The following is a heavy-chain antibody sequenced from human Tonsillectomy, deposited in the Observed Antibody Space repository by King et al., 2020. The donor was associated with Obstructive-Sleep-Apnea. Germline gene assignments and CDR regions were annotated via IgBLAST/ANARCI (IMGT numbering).Heavy chain of an antibody. CDR1: GGSIRSGGYY. CDR2: IYYSGST. V-gene: IGHV4-31*03. CDR3: ASLGPGFHYGMDV. J-gene: IGHJ6*02. Sequence: PLQESGPGLVKPSQTLSLTCTISGGSIRSGGYYWRWIRHHPGKGLEWIGYIYYSGSTYYNPSLKSRVTISVDTSKNQFSLKLSSVTAADTAVYFCASLGPGFHYGMDVWGQGTTVTVSS. D-gene: IGHD3-10*01.